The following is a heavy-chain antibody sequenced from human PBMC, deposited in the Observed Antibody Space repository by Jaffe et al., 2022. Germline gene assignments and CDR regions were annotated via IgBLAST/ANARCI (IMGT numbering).Heavy chain of an antibody. D-gene: IGHD6-13*01. Sequence: QVQLVESGGGVVQPGGSLRLSCAASGFTFSSYGMHWVRQAPGKGLEWVAFIRYDGSNKYYADSVKGRFTISRDNSKNTLYLQMNSLRAEDTAVYYCAKPMAAAGPGDYFDYWGQGTLVTVSS. CDR3: AKPMAAAGPGDYFDY. J-gene: IGHJ4*02. CDR1: GFTFSSYG. CDR2: IRYDGSNK. V-gene: IGHV3-30*02.